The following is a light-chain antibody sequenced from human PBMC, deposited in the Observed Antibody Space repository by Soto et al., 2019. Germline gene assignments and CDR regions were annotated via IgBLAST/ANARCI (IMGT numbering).Light chain of an antibody. Sequence: DIVMTQSPDSLALSLGETATINCKSSQSLLYSSDNRNYLAWYQQKPRQPPKLLIYWAYTRESGVPGRYSGSGSETDFTLTISSLQAEDVAVYYRQQYYDTPLTFGGGTKVDIK. V-gene: IGKV4-1*01. CDR2: WAY. J-gene: IGKJ4*01. CDR3: QQYYDTPLT. CDR1: QSLLYSSDNRNY.